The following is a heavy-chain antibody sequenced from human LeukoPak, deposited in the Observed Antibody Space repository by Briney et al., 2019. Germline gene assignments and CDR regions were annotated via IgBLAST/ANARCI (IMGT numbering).Heavy chain of an antibody. Sequence: ASVKVSCKASGYTFTGYYMHWVQQAPGQGLEWMGWINPNSGGTNYAQKFQGRVTMTRVTSISTAYMELSRLRSDDTAVYYCAGTMVRGPWRWFDPWGQGTLVTVSS. CDR2: INPNSGGT. J-gene: IGHJ5*02. CDR1: GYTFTGYY. D-gene: IGHD3-10*01. CDR3: AGTMVRGPWRWFDP. V-gene: IGHV1-2*02.